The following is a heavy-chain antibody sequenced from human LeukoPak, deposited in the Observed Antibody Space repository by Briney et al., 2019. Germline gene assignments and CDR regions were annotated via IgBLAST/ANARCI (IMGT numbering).Heavy chain of an antibody. CDR3: ARVIAAASTRLDY. CDR1: GYTFTDYY. J-gene: IGHJ4*02. V-gene: IGHV1-2*02. Sequence: ASVKVSCKASGYTFTDYYMHWVRQAPGQGLEWMGWINPNSGGTNHAQNFQGRVTMTRDTSISTAYMELSWLRSDDTAMYYCARVIAAASTRLDYWGQGTLVTVSS. CDR2: INPNSGGT. D-gene: IGHD6-13*01.